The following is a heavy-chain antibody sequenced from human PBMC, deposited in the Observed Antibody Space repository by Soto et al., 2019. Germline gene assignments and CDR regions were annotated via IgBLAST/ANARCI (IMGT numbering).Heavy chain of an antibody. CDR2: IIPIFGTA. Sequence: QVQLVQSGAEVKKPGSSVKVSCKASGGTFSSYAISWVRQAPGQGLEWMGGIIPIFGTANYAQKFQGRVTITADESTNTAYMELSSLRSEDTAVYYCARDRDGYNFMYYYGMDVWGQGTTVTVSS. CDR3: ARDRDGYNFMYYYGMDV. D-gene: IGHD5-12*01. CDR1: GGTFSSYA. V-gene: IGHV1-69*01. J-gene: IGHJ6*02.